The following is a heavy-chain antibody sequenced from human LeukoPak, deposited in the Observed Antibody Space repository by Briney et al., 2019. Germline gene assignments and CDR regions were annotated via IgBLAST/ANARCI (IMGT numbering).Heavy chain of an antibody. D-gene: IGHD6-19*01. CDR3: ASQWLTSNWFDP. CDR2: INPNSGGT. J-gene: IGHJ5*02. Sequence: ASVKVSCKASGYTFTGYYMNWVRQAPGQGLEWMGWINPNSGGTNYAQKFQGRVTMTRDTSISTAYMELSRLRSDDTAVYYCASQWLTSNWFDPWGQGTLVTVSS. CDR1: GYTFTGYY. V-gene: IGHV1-2*02.